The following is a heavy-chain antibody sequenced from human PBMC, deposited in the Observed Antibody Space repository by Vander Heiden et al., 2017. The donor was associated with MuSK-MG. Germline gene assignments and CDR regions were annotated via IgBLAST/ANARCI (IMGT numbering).Heavy chain of an antibody. D-gene: IGHD3-3*01. J-gene: IGHJ4*02. Sequence: QVQLVQSGAEVKKPGASVKVSCKASGYTFTGYYMHWVRPAPGQGLEWMGRINPNSGGTNYAQKFQGRVTMTRDTSISTAYMELSRLRSDDTAVYYCARVAYYDFWSGYYTRRDYYFDYWGQGTLVTVSS. CDR1: GYTFTGYY. V-gene: IGHV1-2*06. CDR3: ARVAYYDFWSGYYTRRDYYFDY. CDR2: INPNSGGT.